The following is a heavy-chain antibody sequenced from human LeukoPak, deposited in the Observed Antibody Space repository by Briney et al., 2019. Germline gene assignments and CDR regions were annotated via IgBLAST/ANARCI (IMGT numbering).Heavy chain of an antibody. V-gene: IGHV4-39*01. Sequence: PSETLSLTCTVSRGSISSDSHYWDWIRQPPGKGLEWIGSTHYSGSSYYNSSLKSRVSISVDTSENQFSLKLSSVTAADTAIYFCARHKYGVDVWGQGTTVTVSS. CDR3: ARHKYGVDV. CDR1: RGSISSDSHY. J-gene: IGHJ6*02. CDR2: THYSGSS.